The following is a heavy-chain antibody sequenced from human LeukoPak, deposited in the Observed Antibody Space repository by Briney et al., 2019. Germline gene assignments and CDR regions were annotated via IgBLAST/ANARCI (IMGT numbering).Heavy chain of an antibody. D-gene: IGHD3-3*01. V-gene: IGHV4-39*01. CDR3: ARGGRITIFGVVKPFDY. CDR1: GGSISSSSYY. J-gene: IGHJ4*02. CDR2: IYYSGST. Sequence: PSETLSLTCTVSGGSISSSSYYWGWIRQPPGKGLEWIGSIYYSGSTYYNPSLKSRVTISVDTSKNQFSLKLSSVTAADTAVYYCARGGRITIFGVVKPFDYWGQGTLVTVSS.